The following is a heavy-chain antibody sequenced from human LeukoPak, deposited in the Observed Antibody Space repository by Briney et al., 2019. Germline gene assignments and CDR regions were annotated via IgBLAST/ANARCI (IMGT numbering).Heavy chain of an antibody. J-gene: IGHJ4*02. CDR3: AKGRDSYGDYVLGY. CDR2: ISGSGGST. CDR1: GFTFNNYA. D-gene: IGHD4-17*01. V-gene: IGHV3-23*01. Sequence: GGSLRLSCAASGFTFNNYAMTWVRQAPGKGLEWVSAISGSGGSTYYADSVKGRFTVSRDNSKNTLYLQMSSLRAEDTAVYYCAKGRDSYGDYVLGYWGQGTLVTVSS.